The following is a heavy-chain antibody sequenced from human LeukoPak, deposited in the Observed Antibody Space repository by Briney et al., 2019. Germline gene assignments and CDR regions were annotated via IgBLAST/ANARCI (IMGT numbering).Heavy chain of an antibody. CDR2: ISGSGDST. J-gene: IGHJ6*02. V-gene: IGHV3-23*01. Sequence: GGSLRLSCAASGFTFSSYAMSWVRQAPGKGLEWVSLISGSGDSTYYADSVKGRFTISRDNSKNTLYLQMNSLRVEDTAVYYCAKGTIAARQDIMDVWGQGTTVTVSS. CDR3: AKGTIAARQDIMDV. D-gene: IGHD6-6*01. CDR1: GFTFSSYA.